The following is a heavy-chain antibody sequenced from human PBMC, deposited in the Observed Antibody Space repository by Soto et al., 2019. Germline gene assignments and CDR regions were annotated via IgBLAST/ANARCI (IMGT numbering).Heavy chain of an antibody. Sequence: EVQLVESGGGLVKPGGSLRLSCAASGFTFSSYSMTWVRQAPGRGLEWVSSISTSTSYIYYADSVKGRFTISRDNAKNSLYLQMNSLRAEDTAVYYCARSRDFYWFDPWGQGTLVTVSS. CDR1: GFTFSSYS. V-gene: IGHV3-21*01. J-gene: IGHJ5*02. D-gene: IGHD3-9*01. CDR3: ARSRDFYWFDP. CDR2: ISTSTSYI.